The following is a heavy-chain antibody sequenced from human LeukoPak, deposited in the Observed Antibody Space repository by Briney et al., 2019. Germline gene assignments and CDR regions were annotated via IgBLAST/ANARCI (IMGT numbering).Heavy chain of an antibody. CDR1: GYSISSAYY. D-gene: IGHD3-3*01. CDR3: ARGPRITIFGVVTYFDY. J-gene: IGHJ4*02. V-gene: IGHV4-38-2*02. Sequence: PSETLSLTCNVSGYSISSAYYWSWIRQPPGKGLEWIGEINHSGSTNYNPSLKSRVTISVDTSKNQFSLKLSSVTAADTAVYYCARGPRITIFGVVTYFDYWGQGTLVTVSS. CDR2: INHSGST.